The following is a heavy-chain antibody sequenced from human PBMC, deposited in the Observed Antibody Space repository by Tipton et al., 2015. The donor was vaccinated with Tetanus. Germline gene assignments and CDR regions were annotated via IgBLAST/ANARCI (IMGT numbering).Heavy chain of an antibody. J-gene: IGHJ4*02. D-gene: IGHD2-15*01. CDR3: AREADCSGGSCFSGDFDN. CDR1: GGSINSGGYY. V-gene: IGHV3-33*08. CDR2: SWYDGTDK. Sequence: SLRLSCTVSGGSINSGGYYWSWIRQHPGKGLEWMAVSWYDGTDKYYADSVKGRFTISRDNSKNTLYLQMNSLRAEDTAVYYCAREADCSGGSCFSGDFDNWGQGTQVTVSS.